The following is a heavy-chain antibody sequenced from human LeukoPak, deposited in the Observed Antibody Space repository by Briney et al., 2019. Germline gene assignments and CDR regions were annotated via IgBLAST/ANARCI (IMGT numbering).Heavy chain of an antibody. CDR1: GGSISSGSYY. CDR3: ARGRHYYDISGYVVWLDP. D-gene: IGHD3-22*01. CDR2: IYTSGST. Sequence: PSQTLSLTCTVSGGSISSGSYYWSWIRQPAGKGLEWIGRIYTSGSTNYNPSLKSRVTISVDTSKNQFSLKLSSVTAADTAVYYCARGRHYYDISGYVVWLDPWGQGTLVTVSS. V-gene: IGHV4-61*02. J-gene: IGHJ5*02.